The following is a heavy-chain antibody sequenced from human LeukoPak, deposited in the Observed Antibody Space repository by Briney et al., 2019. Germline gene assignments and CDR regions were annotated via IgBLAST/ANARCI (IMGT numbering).Heavy chain of an antibody. CDR2: IYYSRNT. CDR1: GGSISSSNYY. J-gene: IGHJ3*02. V-gene: IGHV4-39*01. Sequence: SETLSLTCTVSGGSISSSNYYWGWIRQTPGKGLEWIGSIYYSRNTYYNPSLKSRVTISVDTSKNQFSLKLSSVAAADTAVYYCARHFPRAALVVVIAIPHAFDIWGQGTMVTVSS. D-gene: IGHD2-21*01. CDR3: ARHFPRAALVVVIAIPHAFDI.